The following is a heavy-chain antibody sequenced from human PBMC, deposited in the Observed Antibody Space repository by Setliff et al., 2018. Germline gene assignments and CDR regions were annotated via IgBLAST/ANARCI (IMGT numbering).Heavy chain of an antibody. J-gene: IGHJ4*02. Sequence: LRLSCAASGFTFSSYWMSWVRQAPGKGLEWVANINQDGSEKYHADSVKGRFTISRDNSKNTLYLQMNSLRPEDTAVYYCARTCSGSGCYAGLESWGQGTPVTVSS. CDR2: INQDGSEK. V-gene: IGHV3-7*01. CDR3: ARTCSGSGCYAGLES. D-gene: IGHD2-15*01. CDR1: GFTFSSYW.